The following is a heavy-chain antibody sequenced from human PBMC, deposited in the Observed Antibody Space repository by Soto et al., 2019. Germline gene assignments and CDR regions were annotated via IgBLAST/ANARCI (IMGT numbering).Heavy chain of an antibody. Sequence: ASVKVSCKASGYSFREYGVSWVLQAPGQGLEWMGWISAYTGDTHYSQKFRGTLTMTTDTSTSTAYMELRSLRSDDTAVYYCARAPVYGDHDYWGQGTLVTVSS. CDR1: GYSFREYG. V-gene: IGHV1-18*01. CDR3: ARAPVYGDHDY. CDR2: ISAYTGDT. J-gene: IGHJ4*02. D-gene: IGHD2-8*01.